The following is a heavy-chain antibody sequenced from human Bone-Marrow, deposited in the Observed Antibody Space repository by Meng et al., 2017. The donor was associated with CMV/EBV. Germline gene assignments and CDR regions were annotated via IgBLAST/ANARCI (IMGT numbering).Heavy chain of an antibody. D-gene: IGHD2-2*01. Sequence: GGSLRLSCKGSGYSFTSYWIGWVRQMPGKGLEWMGIIYPGDSDTRYSPSFQGQVTISADKSISTAYLQWSSLKASDTAMYYCARRSCSSTNCYVDYWGQGTLVTVSS. CDR3: ARRSCSSTNCYVDY. V-gene: IGHV5-51*01. J-gene: IGHJ4*02. CDR1: GYSFTSYW. CDR2: IYPGDSDT.